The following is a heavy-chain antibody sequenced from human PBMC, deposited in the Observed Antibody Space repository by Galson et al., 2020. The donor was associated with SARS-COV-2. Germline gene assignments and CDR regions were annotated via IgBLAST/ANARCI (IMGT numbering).Heavy chain of an antibody. V-gene: IGHV3-13*04. D-gene: IGHD3-22*01. J-gene: IGHJ3*01. Sequence: GESLKISCAASGFTFSSHDMHWVRPLTGKGLVRVSGIGADGRTYYPDSLKGRFTISRDNARNSLHLQMNSLTAGDTAVYYCARDDDSSGMGAFDVWGRGTMVTVSS. CDR3: ARDDDSSGMGAFDV. CDR1: GFTFSSHD. CDR2: IGADGRT.